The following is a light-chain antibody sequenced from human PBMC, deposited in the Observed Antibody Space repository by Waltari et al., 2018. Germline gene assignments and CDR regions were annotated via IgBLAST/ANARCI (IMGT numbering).Light chain of an antibody. Sequence: EVVLTQSPVTLSLPPGARATPSCRASQSVGKFLAWYQKKPGQAPRLLIYDASNRATGIPVTFSGSGSGTDFTLTISSVQPEDFALYFCQQRSDWPPSITFGQGTRLEI. CDR2: DAS. J-gene: IGKJ5*01. CDR3: QQRSDWPPSIT. CDR1: QSVGKF. V-gene: IGKV3-11*01.